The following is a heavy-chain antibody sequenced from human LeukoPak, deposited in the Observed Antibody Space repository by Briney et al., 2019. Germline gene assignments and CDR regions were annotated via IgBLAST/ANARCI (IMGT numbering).Heavy chain of an antibody. D-gene: IGHD3-16*02. Sequence: PGGSLRLSCAASGFTFSTHVMHWVRQAPGKGLEWVALIWYDGSNKYYADSVKGRLTISRDNSKNTLYLQMNSLRAEDTAVYYCARSYRYYEFDYWGQGTLVTVSS. CDR1: GFTFSTHV. J-gene: IGHJ4*02. CDR2: IWYDGSNK. CDR3: ARSYRYYEFDY. V-gene: IGHV3-33*08.